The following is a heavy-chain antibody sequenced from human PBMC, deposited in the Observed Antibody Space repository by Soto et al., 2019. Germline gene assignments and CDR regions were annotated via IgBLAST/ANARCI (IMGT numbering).Heavy chain of an antibody. CDR2: INHSGST. D-gene: IGHD3-3*01. J-gene: IGHJ3*02. CDR1: GGSFSGYY. V-gene: IGHV4-34*01. Sequence: PSETLSLTCAVYGGSFSGYYWSWIRQPPGKGLEWIGEINHSGSTNYNPSLKSRVTMSVDTFKKQFSLKLNSVTAADTAVYYCVRGIAVGDFWSGYSYYDAFDIWGQGTMVTVSS. CDR3: VRGIAVGDFWSGYSYYDAFDI.